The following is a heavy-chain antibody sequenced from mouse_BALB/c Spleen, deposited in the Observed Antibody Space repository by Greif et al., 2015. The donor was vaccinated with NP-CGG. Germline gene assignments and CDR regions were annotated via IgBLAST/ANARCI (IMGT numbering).Heavy chain of an antibody. J-gene: IGHJ2*01. Sequence: QVHVKQSGAELARPGASVKMSCKASGYTFTSYTMHWAKQRPGQGLEWIGYINPSSGYTNYNQKFKDKATLTADKSSSTAYMQLSSLTSEDSAVYYCARRTYYYGSSYGDYWGQGTTLTVSS. CDR2: INPSSGYT. CDR3: ARRTYYYGSSYGDY. CDR1: GYTFTSYT. V-gene: IGHV1-4*01. D-gene: IGHD1-1*01.